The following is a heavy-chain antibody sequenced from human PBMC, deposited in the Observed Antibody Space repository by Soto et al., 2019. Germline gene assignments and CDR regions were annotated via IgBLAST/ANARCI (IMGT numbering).Heavy chain of an antibody. Sequence: SETLSLTCIVSGDSVTSGSYYWTWLRQPPGKGLEWIGYISYTGRTKYNPSLQSRVTISVDTSKNDFSLNLSSVTAADTAVYFCAREWGLLPYYVMNVWGHGTAVTVS. CDR2: ISYTGRT. CDR1: GDSVTSGSYY. D-gene: IGHD7-27*01. CDR3: AREWGLLPYYVMNV. V-gene: IGHV4-61*03. J-gene: IGHJ6*02.